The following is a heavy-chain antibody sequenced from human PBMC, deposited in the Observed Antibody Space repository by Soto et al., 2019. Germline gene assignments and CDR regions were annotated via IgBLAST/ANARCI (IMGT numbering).Heavy chain of an antibody. D-gene: IGHD2-21*02. CDR2: IIPIFGTA. CDR3: ARKKLDCGGDCYEYDY. CDR1: GGTFSSYA. J-gene: IGHJ4*02. Sequence: ASVKVSFKASGGTFSSYAISWVRQAPGQGLEWMGGIIPIFGTANYAQKFQGRVTITADESTSTAYMELSSLRSEDTAVYYCARKKLDCGGDCYEYDYWGQGTLVTVSS. V-gene: IGHV1-69*13.